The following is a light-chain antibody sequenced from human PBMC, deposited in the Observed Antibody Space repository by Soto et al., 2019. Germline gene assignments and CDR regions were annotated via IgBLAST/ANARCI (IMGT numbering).Light chain of an antibody. CDR1: QSFSSSY. J-gene: IGKJ3*01. CDR3: QQYGSSPFT. Sequence: EIVLTQSPGTLSLSPGERATLSCRASQSFSSSYLAWYQQKPGQAPRLLLYGASSRATGIPDRFSGSGYGRDFTLYISRLEPEDFAVYYCQQYGSSPFTFGPGTKVDI. CDR2: GAS. V-gene: IGKV3-20*01.